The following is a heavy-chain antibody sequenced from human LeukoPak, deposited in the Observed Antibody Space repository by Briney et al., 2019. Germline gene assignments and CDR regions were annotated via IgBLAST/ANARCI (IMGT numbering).Heavy chain of an antibody. CDR1: GFSFSSYS. Sequence: GGSLRLSCAASGFSFSSYSMNWVRQVPGKGLEWVSYISSGSNKVYYADSVKGRFTISRDNAKNSLFLQMNSLRADDTAVYYCARNFYCGGDCAISYFDYWGQGTLVTVSS. CDR2: ISSGSNKV. V-gene: IGHV3-48*01. CDR3: ARNFYCGGDCAISYFDY. J-gene: IGHJ4*02. D-gene: IGHD2-21*02.